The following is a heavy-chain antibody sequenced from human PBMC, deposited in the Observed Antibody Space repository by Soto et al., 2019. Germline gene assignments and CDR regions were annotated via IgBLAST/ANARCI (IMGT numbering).Heavy chain of an antibody. CDR1: GGTFSRYT. CDR3: AREGLVLVPTTVNSDYYYYAMDV. V-gene: IGHV1-69*13. D-gene: IGHD2-2*01. J-gene: IGHJ6*02. CDR2: IIPRSATS. Sequence: SVNVSCKTSGGTFSRYTITWMRQAPGQGLEWMGGIIPRSATSNYAQKFQGRVTITADESTNTAYMELSSLRSEDTAVYYCAREGLVLVPTTVNSDYYYYAMDVWGQGTTVTVSS.